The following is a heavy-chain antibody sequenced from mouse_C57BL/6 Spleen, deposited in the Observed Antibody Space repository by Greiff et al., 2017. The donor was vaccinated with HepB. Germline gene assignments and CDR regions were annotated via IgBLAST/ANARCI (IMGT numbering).Heavy chain of an antibody. CDR3: AVYGSRGFYAMDY. Sequence: VQLQQPGAELVKPGASVKMSCKASGYTFTSYWITWVKQRPGQGLEWIGDIYPGSGSTNYNEKFKSKATLTVDTSSSTAYMQLSSLTSEDSAVYYCAVYGSRGFYAMDYWGQGTSVTVSS. J-gene: IGHJ4*01. CDR2: IYPGSGST. D-gene: IGHD1-1*01. V-gene: IGHV1-55*01. CDR1: GYTFTSYW.